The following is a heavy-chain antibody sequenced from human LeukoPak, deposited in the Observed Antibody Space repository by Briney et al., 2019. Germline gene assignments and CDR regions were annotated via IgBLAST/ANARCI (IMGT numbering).Heavy chain of an antibody. Sequence: PGGSLRLSCAASGLTFSSHWMHWVRQAPGKGLVWVSRITNDGSSTTYADSVKGRFTVSRDSAKNSLYLQMNSLRPEDTALYYCVKDMNPGGADVWGQGTTVTVSS. CDR2: ITNDGSST. J-gene: IGHJ6*02. CDR3: VKDMNPGGADV. D-gene: IGHD3-10*01. V-gene: IGHV3-74*01. CDR1: GLTFSSHW.